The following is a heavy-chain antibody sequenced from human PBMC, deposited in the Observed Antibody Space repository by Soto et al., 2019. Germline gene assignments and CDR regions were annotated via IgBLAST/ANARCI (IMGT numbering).Heavy chain of an antibody. CDR2: ISGYNGNT. Sequence: QVKLLQSGAEVKKPGASVKVSCKASGYTFTKYGISWVRQAPGQGLEWMGWISGYNGNTNYAQKYQGRITMTIDTSTTTAYMERGSLTSDDTAVYYCAKNGQLPYYYGMDVWGQGTTVTVSS. CDR3: AKNGQLPYYYGMDV. D-gene: IGHD1-26*01. CDR1: GYTFTKYG. V-gene: IGHV1-18*01. J-gene: IGHJ6*02.